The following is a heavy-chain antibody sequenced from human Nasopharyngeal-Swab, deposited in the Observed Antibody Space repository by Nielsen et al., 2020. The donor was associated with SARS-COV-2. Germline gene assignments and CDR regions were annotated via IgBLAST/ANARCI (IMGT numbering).Heavy chain of an antibody. CDR3: ASSGWLHPFDN. Sequence: SETLSLTCTVSGGSIFLRPSSFFFLLPPPGTFLLCFGMSYYSVSTYYNPPLKNRLTMSVDMSKNQFALKLYSVTAADTAVYYCASSGWLHPFDNWGPGTLVTVSS. J-gene: IGHJ4*02. D-gene: IGHD5-24*01. V-gene: IGHV4-39*01. CDR2: SYYSVST. CDR1: GGSIFLRPSS.